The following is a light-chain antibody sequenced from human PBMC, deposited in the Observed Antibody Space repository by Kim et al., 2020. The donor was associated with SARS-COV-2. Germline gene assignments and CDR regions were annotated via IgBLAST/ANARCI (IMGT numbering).Light chain of an antibody. CDR1: QSVLYSSNNKNY. J-gene: IGKJ4*01. CDR3: QQYYSTPLA. Sequence: DIVMTQSPDSLAVSLGERATINCKSSQSVLYSSNNKNYLAWYQQKPGHPPKLLIYWASTRESGVPDRFSGSGSGTDFTLTISSLQAEDGAVYYCQQYYSTPLAFGGGTKVDIK. V-gene: IGKV4-1*01. CDR2: WAS.